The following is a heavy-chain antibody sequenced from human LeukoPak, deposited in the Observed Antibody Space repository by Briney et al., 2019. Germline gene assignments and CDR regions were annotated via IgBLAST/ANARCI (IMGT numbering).Heavy chain of an antibody. CDR3: ARVNSSGLDAFDI. J-gene: IGHJ3*02. CDR1: GYTFTGYY. D-gene: IGHD3-22*01. Sequence: GASVKVSCTASGYTFTGYYMHWVRQAPGPGLEWMGWINPNSGGTNYAQKFQGRVTMTRDTSISTAYMELSRLRSDDTAVYYCARVNSSGLDAFDIWGQGTMVTVSS. V-gene: IGHV1-2*02. CDR2: INPNSGGT.